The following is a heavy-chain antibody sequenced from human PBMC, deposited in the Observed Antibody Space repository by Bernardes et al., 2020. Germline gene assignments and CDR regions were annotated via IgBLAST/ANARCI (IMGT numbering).Heavy chain of an antibody. D-gene: IGHD6-19*01. CDR1: GFSFSVLA. CDR3: AKDARRSDGWYYFDS. J-gene: IGHJ4*02. V-gene: IGHV3-23*01. Sequence: SLRLSCAASGFSFSVLAMGWVRQAPGKGLEWVSCITDSGDQAYYADSVRGRFTISRDNSRNTLYLQMNSLRADDTAVYFCAKDARRSDGWYYFDSWGQGTLVTVSS. CDR2: ITDSGDQA.